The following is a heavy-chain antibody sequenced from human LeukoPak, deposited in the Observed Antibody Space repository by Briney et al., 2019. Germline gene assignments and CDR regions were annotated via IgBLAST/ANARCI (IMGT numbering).Heavy chain of an antibody. CDR1: GGSISSSSYY. J-gene: IGHJ3*02. CDR3: ARRFYGDYLEHAFDI. CDR2: IYYSGST. Sequence: PSETLSLTCTVSGGSISSSSYYWGWIRQPPGKGLEWIGYIYYSGSTNYNPSLKSRVTISVDTSKNQFSLKLSSVTAADTAVYYCARRFYGDYLEHAFDIWGQGTMVTVSS. V-gene: IGHV4-61*05. D-gene: IGHD4-17*01.